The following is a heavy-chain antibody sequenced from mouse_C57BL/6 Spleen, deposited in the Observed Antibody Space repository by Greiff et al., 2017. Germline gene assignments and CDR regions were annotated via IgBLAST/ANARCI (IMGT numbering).Heavy chain of an antibody. CDR1: GYTFTSYW. V-gene: IGHV1-74*01. J-gene: IGHJ4*01. Sequence: QVQLQQPGAELVKPGASVKVSCKASGYTFTSYWMHWVKQRPGQGLEWIGRIHPSDSDTNYNQKFKGKTTLTVDKSSSTAYMQLSSLTSEDSAVYSCAIGYDYSYAMDYWGQGTSVTVSS. CDR3: AIGYDYSYAMDY. CDR2: IHPSDSDT. D-gene: IGHD2-4*01.